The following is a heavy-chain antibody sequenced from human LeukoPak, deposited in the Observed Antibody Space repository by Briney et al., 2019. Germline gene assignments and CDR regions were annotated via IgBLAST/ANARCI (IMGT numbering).Heavy chain of an antibody. V-gene: IGHV4-59*01. J-gene: IGHJ4*02. CDR1: GGSISSYY. CDR3: AREGDSVGPTNFDY. D-gene: IGHD1-26*01. CDR2: TYYSGST. Sequence: PETLSLTCTVSGGSISSYYWSWIRQPPGKGLEWIGYTYYSGSTNYNPSLKSRVTISVDTSKNQFSLKLSSVTAADTAVYYCAREGDSVGPTNFDYWGQGTLVTVSS.